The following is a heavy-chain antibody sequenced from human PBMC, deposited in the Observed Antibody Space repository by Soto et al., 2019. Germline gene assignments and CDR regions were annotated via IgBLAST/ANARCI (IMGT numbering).Heavy chain of an antibody. J-gene: IGHJ3*01. CDR2: IYDAGNT. CDR1: GGSISSGGYS. CDR3: ARDGGLGTGFDF. V-gene: IGHV4-30-2*06. D-gene: IGHD2-21*02. Sequence: QLQLQESGSGLVKPSQTLSLTCAVSGGSISSGGYSWNWIRQSPGKGLEWIGYIYDAGNTNYNPSLKRRVTMSVDRSNNQFSLRLSSVTAADTAVYFCARDGGLGTGFDFWGQGTMVTVSS.